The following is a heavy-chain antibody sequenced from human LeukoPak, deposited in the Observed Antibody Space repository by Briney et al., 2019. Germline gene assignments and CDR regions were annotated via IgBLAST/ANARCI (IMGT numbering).Heavy chain of an antibody. V-gene: IGHV3-23*01. CDR2: ISGTGGST. CDR1: GLTFSSYA. CDR3: ARDSGNSFDY. J-gene: IGHJ4*02. Sequence: GGSLRLSCAASGLTFSSYAMSWVRQAPGKGLEWVSSISGTGGSTDYADSVKGRFTISRDYSKNTLFLQMNGLRDGDTAVYYCARDSGNSFDYWGQGTLVTVSS.